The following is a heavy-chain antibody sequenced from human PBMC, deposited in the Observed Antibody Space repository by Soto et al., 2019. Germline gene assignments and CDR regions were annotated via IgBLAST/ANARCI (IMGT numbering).Heavy chain of an antibody. J-gene: IGHJ4*02. Sequence: SVKVSCKASGGTFSSYAISWVRQAPGQGLEWMGGIIPIFGTANYAQKFQGRVTITADESTSTAYMELSSLRSEDTAIYYCAPISERGIAAAIDSWGQGTLVTVSS. CDR2: IIPIFGTA. D-gene: IGHD6-13*01. V-gene: IGHV1-69*13. CDR3: APISERGIAAAIDS. CDR1: GGTFSSYA.